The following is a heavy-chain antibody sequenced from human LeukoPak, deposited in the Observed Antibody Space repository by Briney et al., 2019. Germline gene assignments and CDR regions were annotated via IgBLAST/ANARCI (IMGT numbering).Heavy chain of an antibody. D-gene: IGHD3-10*01. CDR1: GFTFSSYG. CDR3: ARDLLLWFGELSGDSDY. V-gene: IGHV3-33*01. J-gene: IGHJ4*02. Sequence: GGSLRLSCAVSGFTFSSYGMHWVRQAPGKGLEWVADIWYDGSHKYYADSVKGRFTISRDNSKNTLHLQMNSLRAEDTAVYYCARDLLLWFGELSGDSDYWGQGTLVTVSS. CDR2: IWYDGSHK.